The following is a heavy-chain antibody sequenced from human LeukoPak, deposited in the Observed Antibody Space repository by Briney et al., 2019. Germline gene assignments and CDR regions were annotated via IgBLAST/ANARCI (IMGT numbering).Heavy chain of an antibody. CDR3: ARLGPMGLTHYFDY. CDR2: IYPSDSDI. Sequence: GESLKISCQVSGYTFTTSWIAWVRQMPGKGLEWMGIIYPSDSDIRYSPSLQGLATISADKSINTAYLQWSSLEASDTAMYFCARLGPMGLTHYFDYWGHGTLVTVSS. D-gene: IGHD1-26*01. CDR1: GYTFTTSW. J-gene: IGHJ4*01. V-gene: IGHV5-51*01.